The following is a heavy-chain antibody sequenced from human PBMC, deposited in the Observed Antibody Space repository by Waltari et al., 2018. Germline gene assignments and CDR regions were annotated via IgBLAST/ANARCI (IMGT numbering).Heavy chain of an antibody. V-gene: IGHV3-66*01. CDR3: SYGRFEY. Sequence: EGQLVESGGGLVQPGGSLRLSCAGSGFTVSSNYMYWVRQTAGKGLEWVSILYSGGSTYYADSVKGRFTISRDNSKTTLHLQMNSLRAEDTAVYFCSYGRFEYWRQGTLVTVSS. CDR1: GFTVSSNY. D-gene: IGHD5-18*01. CDR2: LYSGGST. J-gene: IGHJ4*02.